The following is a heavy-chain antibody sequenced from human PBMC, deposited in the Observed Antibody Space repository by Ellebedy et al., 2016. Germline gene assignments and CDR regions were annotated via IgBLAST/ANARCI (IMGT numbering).Heavy chain of an antibody. J-gene: IGHJ6*02. CDR1: GGSISSGGSY. D-gene: IGHD5-12*01. CDR2: NHYSGST. V-gene: IGHV4-31*03. CDR3: ARTRLRYPLYYYYYGMDV. Sequence: LRLXCTVSGGSISSGGSYWSWIRQHPGKGLEWIGNNHYSGSTYYNPSLKSRVTISVDTSKNQFSLKLSSVTAADTAVYYCARTRLRYPLYYYYYGMDVWGQGTTVTVSS.